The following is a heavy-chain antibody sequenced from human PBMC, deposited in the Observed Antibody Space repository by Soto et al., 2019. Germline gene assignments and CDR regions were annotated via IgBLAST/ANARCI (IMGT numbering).Heavy chain of an antibody. J-gene: IGHJ6*02. V-gene: IGHV3-30-3*01. CDR2: ISYDGSNK. CDR1: GFTFISYA. D-gene: IGHD6-13*01. Sequence: PGWSLRLSCAASGFTFISYAMHWVRQAPGKGLEWVAVISYDGSNKYYADSVKGRFTISRDNSKNTLYLQMNSLRAEDTAVYYCARDWRYSSSWYDFYYYYYYGMDVWGQGTTVTVSS. CDR3: ARDWRYSSSWYDFYYYYYYGMDV.